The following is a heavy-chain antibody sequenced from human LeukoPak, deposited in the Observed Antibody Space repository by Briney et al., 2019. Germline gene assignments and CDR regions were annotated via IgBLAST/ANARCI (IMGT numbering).Heavy chain of an antibody. CDR1: GDSVFSNSAA. D-gene: IGHD6-13*01. J-gene: IGHJ4*02. Sequence: SQTLSLTCAISGDSVFSNSAAWNWIRPSPSRGLEWLGRTYYRSKWYNDYVASVKSRININPDTSKNQFSLQLNSVTPEDTAVYYCARIAAGSTPYWGQGTLVTVSS. V-gene: IGHV6-1*01. CDR3: ARIAAGSTPY. CDR2: TYYRSKWYN.